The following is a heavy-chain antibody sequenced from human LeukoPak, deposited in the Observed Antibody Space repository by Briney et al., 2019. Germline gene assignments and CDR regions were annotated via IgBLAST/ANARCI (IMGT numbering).Heavy chain of an antibody. J-gene: IGHJ4*02. Sequence: PSETLSLTCTVSGGSVSSYFWSWIRQPPGKGLEWIGYMYYSGSTNYNPSLKSRVTISIDTSKNLFSLQLGSVTAADTAVYYCARLDNGRGAFDYWGQGTLVTVSS. V-gene: IGHV4-59*02. CDR3: ARLDNGRGAFDY. CDR2: MYYSGST. D-gene: IGHD1-26*01. CDR1: GGSVSSYF.